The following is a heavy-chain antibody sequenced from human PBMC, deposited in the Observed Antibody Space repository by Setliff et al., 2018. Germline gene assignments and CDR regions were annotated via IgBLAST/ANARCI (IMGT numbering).Heavy chain of an antibody. V-gene: IGHV1-3*01. J-gene: IGHJ5*02. D-gene: IGHD3-3*01. Sequence: AASVKVSCKASGYTFTNYAIHWVRQAPGQRLEWMGWINAGNGNTKYSQKFQGRVTITRDTSASTAYMELSSLRSEDTAVYYCARDTYIGDFWSGYYIQGRFDPWGQGTLVTVSS. CDR1: GYTFTNYA. CDR2: INAGNGNT. CDR3: ARDTYIGDFWSGYYIQGRFDP.